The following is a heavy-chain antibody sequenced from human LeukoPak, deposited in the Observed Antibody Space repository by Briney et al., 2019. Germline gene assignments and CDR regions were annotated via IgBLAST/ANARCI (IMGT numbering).Heavy chain of an antibody. D-gene: IGHD2-2*01. J-gene: IGHJ4*02. V-gene: IGHV4-38-2*02. Sequence: PSETLSLTCTVSGYSISSGYYWGWIRQPPGKGLEWIGSIYPSGSTYYNPSLKSRVTISVDTSKNQFSLKLSSVTAADTAVYYCARADIVVVPAAFFDYWGQGTLVTVSS. CDR3: ARADIVVVPAAFFDY. CDR1: GYSISSGYY. CDR2: IYPSGST.